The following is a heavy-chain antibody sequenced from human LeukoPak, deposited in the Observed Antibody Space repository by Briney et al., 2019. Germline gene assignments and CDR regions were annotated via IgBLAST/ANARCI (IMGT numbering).Heavy chain of an antibody. CDR3: ARAAGGNSGWYYYFDY. V-gene: IGHV4-4*07. CDR1: GASMSSCY. CDR2: VSGSKTT. J-gene: IGHJ4*02. Sequence: SETLSLTCTVSGASMSSCYWSWIRQPAGKGLEWIGRVSGSKTTNYSPSLKSRVTMSVDTSKSQFSLKLSSVTAADTAVYYCARAAGGNSGWYYYFDYWGQGTLVTVSS. D-gene: IGHD6-19*01.